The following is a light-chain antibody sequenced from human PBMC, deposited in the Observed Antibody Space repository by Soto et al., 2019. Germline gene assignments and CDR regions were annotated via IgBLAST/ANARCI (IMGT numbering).Light chain of an antibody. Sequence: ASQMTQSRSSLSASVGYTVAMSCRASQDIRNTLAWYQQKPGEAPKLLIFAASNLQSGVPSRFSGSGSVTDFTLAITGLQPEDFATYQSLQYYNFSWTLGQGSKVDI. J-gene: IGKJ1*01. CDR3: LQYYNFSWT. CDR1: QDIRNT. CDR2: AAS. V-gene: IGKV1-6*01.